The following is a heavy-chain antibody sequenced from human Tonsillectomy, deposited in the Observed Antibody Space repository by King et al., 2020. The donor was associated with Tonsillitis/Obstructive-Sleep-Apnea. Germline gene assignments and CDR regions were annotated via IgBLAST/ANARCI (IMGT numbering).Heavy chain of an antibody. Sequence: VQLVESGGGLVQPRGSLRLSCAASGFTFSNYNMNWVRQAPGMGLEWISYISSSGNKIYYSDSVKGRFTISRDNAKNSLYLQMNSLRDGDTALYYCARGSYKIGGGGCWGQGTLVTVSS. V-gene: IGHV3-48*02. CDR3: ARGSYKIGGGGC. J-gene: IGHJ4*02. D-gene: IGHD1-14*01. CDR1: GFTFSNYN. CDR2: ISSSGNKI.